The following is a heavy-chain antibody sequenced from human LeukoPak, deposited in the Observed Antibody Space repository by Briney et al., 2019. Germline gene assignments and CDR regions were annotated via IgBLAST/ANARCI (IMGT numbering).Heavy chain of an antibody. V-gene: IGHV1-69*05. Sequence: SVKVSCKASGGTFSSYAISWVRQAPGQGLEWMGRIIPIFGTANYAQKFQGRVTITTDESTSTAYMELSSLRSEDTAVYYCARDYSSGWYGLDYWGQGTLVTVSS. CDR1: GGTFSSYA. D-gene: IGHD6-19*01. J-gene: IGHJ4*02. CDR2: IIPIFGTA. CDR3: ARDYSSGWYGLDY.